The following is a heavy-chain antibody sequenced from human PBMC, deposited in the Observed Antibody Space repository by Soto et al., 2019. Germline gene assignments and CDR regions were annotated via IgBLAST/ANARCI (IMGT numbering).Heavy chain of an antibody. CDR3: AKYKAMIVVVDAFDI. D-gene: IGHD3-22*01. Sequence: XGSLILSCSASGFTFSSYAMSWVRQAPGKGLEWVSAISGSGGSTYYADSVKGRFTISRDNSKNTLYLQMNSLRAEDTAVYYCAKYKAMIVVVDAFDIWGQGTMVTVS. J-gene: IGHJ3*02. V-gene: IGHV3-23*01. CDR1: GFTFSSYA. CDR2: ISGSGGST.